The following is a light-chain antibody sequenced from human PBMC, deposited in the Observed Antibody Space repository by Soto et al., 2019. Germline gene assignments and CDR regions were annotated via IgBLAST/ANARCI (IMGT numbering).Light chain of an antibody. V-gene: IGLV1-44*01. CDR2: SDD. CDR3: AAWDDSLAGPI. CDR1: SSNIGSNT. J-gene: IGLJ2*01. Sequence: QSVLTQPPSASGTPGQRVTISCSGSSSNIGSNTVNWYQQLPGTAPKLLIYSDDQRPSGVPDRFYGSKSGTSASLAISGLQSEDEADYCCAAWDDSLAGPIFGGGTKLTVL.